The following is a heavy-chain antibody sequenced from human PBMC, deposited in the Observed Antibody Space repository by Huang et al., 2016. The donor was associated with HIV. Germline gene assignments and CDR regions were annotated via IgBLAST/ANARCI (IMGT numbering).Heavy chain of an antibody. J-gene: IGHJ4*02. CDR1: GFSISSYW. CDR2: INMEGSST. CDR3: ARDPRIQSWLNFFDY. Sequence: EVQLVESGGGLVQPGGSLRLSCAASGFSISSYWMHWVRQVPGKGLVGGSRINMEGSSTSYADSVNGRCTISIDNAKNTLYLQMNSLRAEDTAVYYCARDPRIQSWLNFFDYWGQGTLVSVSS. D-gene: IGHD3-22*01. V-gene: IGHV3-74*01.